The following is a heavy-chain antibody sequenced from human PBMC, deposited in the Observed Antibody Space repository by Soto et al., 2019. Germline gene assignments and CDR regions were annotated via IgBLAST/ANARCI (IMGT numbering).Heavy chain of an antibody. V-gene: IGHV1-18*01. Sequence: GASVKVSCKASGYTFTSYGISWVRQAPGQGLEWMGWISAYNGNTNYAQKLQGRVTMTTDTSTSTAYMELRSLRSDDTAVYYCARVRTSSYYDFWSVDYDYYYYGMDVWGQGTTVTVS. J-gene: IGHJ6*02. D-gene: IGHD3-3*01. CDR1: GYTFTSYG. CDR2: ISAYNGNT. CDR3: ARVRTSSYYDFWSVDYDYYYYGMDV.